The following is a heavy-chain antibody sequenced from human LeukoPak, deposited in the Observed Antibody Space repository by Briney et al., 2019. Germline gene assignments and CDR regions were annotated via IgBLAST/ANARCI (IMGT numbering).Heavy chain of an antibody. CDR3: AKGRGYSGTYPVDY. CDR1: GFTFSSYA. Sequence: GGSLRLSCAASGFTFSSYAMSWVRQAPGKGLDWVSAISVAGGSTYYAASVRGRFTISRDNSKNTLFLQMNSLRAEDTAVYYRAKGRGYSGTYPVDYWGQGTLVTVSS. D-gene: IGHD1-26*01. V-gene: IGHV3-23*01. CDR2: ISVAGGST. J-gene: IGHJ4*02.